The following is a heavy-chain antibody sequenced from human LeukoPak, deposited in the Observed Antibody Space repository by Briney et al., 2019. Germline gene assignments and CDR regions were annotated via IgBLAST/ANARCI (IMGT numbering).Heavy chain of an antibody. CDR3: ARESAYYYDSSGYIDY. J-gene: IGHJ4*02. V-gene: IGHV1-18*01. CDR2: ISAYNGNT. Sequence: EASVKVSCKASGYTFTSYGISWVRQAPGQGLEWMGWISAYNGNTNYAQKLQGGVTMTTDTSTSTAYMELRSLRSDDTAVYYCARESAYYYDSSGYIDYWGQGTLVTVSS. CDR1: GYTFTSYG. D-gene: IGHD3-22*01.